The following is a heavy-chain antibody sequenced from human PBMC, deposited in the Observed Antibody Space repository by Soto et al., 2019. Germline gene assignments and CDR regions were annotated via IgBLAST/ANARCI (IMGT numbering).Heavy chain of an antibody. J-gene: IGHJ4*02. CDR2: IIPIFGTA. D-gene: IGHD5-18*01. V-gene: IGHV1-69*13. CDR3: AGGPYSYGQTRLDY. CDR1: GGTFSSYA. Sequence: ASVKVSCKASGGTFSSYAISWVRQAPGQGLEWMGGIIPIFGTANYAQKFQGRVTITADESTSTAYMELSSLRSEDTAVYYCAGGPYSYGQTRLDYWGQGTLVTVSS.